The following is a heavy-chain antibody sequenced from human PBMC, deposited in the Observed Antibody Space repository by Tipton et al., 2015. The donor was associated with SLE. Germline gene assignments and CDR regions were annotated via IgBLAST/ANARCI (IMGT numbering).Heavy chain of an antibody. CDR2: INHGGST. D-gene: IGHD2-15*01. Sequence: TLSLTCAVYGGSFSGYYWTWIRQPPGKGLEWIGEINHGGSTNYNPSLKSRVTISEDTSKNQFSLKLTSVTAADTAVYFCARSRGLGSCSGDNCYDYYFGMDVWGQGTTVTVSS. CDR1: GGSFSGYY. V-gene: IGHV4-34*01. J-gene: IGHJ6*02. CDR3: ARSRGLGSCSGDNCYDYYFGMDV.